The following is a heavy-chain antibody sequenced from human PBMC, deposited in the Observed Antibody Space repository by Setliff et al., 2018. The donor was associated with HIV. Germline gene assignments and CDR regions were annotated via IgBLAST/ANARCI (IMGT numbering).Heavy chain of an antibody. V-gene: IGHV7-4-1*02. CDR1: GYTFTSYA. CDR3: ARDSSEYYDILTGEYHNMDV. J-gene: IGHJ6*03. CDR2: INTNTGNP. D-gene: IGHD3-9*01. Sequence: ASVKVSCKASGYTFTSYAMNWVRQAPGQGLEWMGWINTNTGNPTYAQGFTGRFVFSLDTSVSTAFLQITSLKAEDTAVYYCARDSSEYYDILTGEYHNMDVWGKGTSVTVSS.